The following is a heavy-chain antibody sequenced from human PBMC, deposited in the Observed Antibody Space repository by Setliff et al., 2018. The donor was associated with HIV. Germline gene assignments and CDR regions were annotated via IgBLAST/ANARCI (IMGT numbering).Heavy chain of an antibody. J-gene: IGHJ6*02. CDR1: GYSISSGYY. Sequence: SETLSLTCTVTGYSISSGYYWAWIRQPPGKGLEWIGYIFHSGSTYYNPSLKSRVTISVDRSKNQFSLNVTSATAADTAVYYCARIPQLLDYAMDVWGQGTTVTVSS. CDR2: IFHSGST. V-gene: IGHV4-38-2*02. CDR3: ARIPQLLDYAMDV. D-gene: IGHD2-2*01.